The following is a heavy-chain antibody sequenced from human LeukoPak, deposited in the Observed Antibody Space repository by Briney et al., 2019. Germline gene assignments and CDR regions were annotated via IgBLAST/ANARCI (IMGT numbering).Heavy chain of an antibody. D-gene: IGHD6-13*01. CDR2: INPSGGST. Sequence: ASVKVSCKASGYTFTSYYMHWVRQAPGQGLEWMGIINPSGGSTSYAQKFQGRVTMTRDMSTSTVYMELSSLRSEDTAVYYCARDDWSSSWYAVDAFDIWGQGTMVTVSS. CDR1: GYTFTSYY. J-gene: IGHJ3*02. CDR3: ARDDWSSSWYAVDAFDI. V-gene: IGHV1-46*01.